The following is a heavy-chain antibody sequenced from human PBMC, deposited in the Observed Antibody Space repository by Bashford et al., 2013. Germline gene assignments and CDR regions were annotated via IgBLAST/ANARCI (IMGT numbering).Heavy chain of an antibody. D-gene: IGHD6-13*01. CDR1: GGSISSDSYY. J-gene: IGHJ6*02. Sequence: SETLSLTCTVSGGSISSDSYYWSWIRQSAEKGLEWIGRIYSSGSTTSYNPSLKSRLTMSLDTSKNQFSLRLSSVTAADTAVYYCARREGSSSWYSGMDVWGQGTTVTVSS. CDR2: IYSSGST. V-gene: IGHV4-61*02. CDR3: ARREGSSSWYSGMDV.